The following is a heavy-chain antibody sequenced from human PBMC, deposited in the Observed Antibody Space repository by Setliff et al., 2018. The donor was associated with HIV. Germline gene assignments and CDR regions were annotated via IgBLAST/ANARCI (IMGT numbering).Heavy chain of an antibody. CDR3: AREAYFFASGTYYFDS. Sequence: LSLTCTVSGGSMSGSSYYWGWIRQPPGKGLEWIGSLDYSGTTYYNPSLKSRVTISVDTSKNQFSLRLNSVTAAGTALYFCAREAYFFASGTYYFDSWGQGTLVTVSS. V-gene: IGHV4-39*07. CDR1: GGSMSGSSYY. CDR2: LDYSGTT. J-gene: IGHJ4*02. D-gene: IGHD3-10*01.